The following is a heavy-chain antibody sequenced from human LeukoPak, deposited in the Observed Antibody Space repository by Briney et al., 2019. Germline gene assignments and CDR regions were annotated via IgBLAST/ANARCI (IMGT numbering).Heavy chain of an antibody. D-gene: IGHD1-26*01. CDR2: IKQDGSEK. Sequence: GGSLRLSCAASGFTFSSYLMSWVRQAPGKGLEWVANIKQDGSEKYYVDSVKGRFTISRDNAKNSLYLQMNSLRAEDTAVYYCALVGAQKGSFDYWGQGTLVTVSS. V-gene: IGHV3-7*01. CDR1: GFTFSSYL. J-gene: IGHJ4*02. CDR3: ALVGAQKGSFDY.